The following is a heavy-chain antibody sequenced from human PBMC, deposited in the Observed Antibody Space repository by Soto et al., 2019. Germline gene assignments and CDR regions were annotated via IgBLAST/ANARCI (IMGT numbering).Heavy chain of an antibody. CDR3: TRGILPRGAHHDWFGP. CDR2: ISAYTGNT. Sequence: QVQLVQSGAEVKKPGASVKVSCKASGYTFSSYAIIWVRQAPGQGLEWMGWISAYTGNTNYAQTLRGSVTLTTGTSPGTAYLGLRRLRSNASAGYYLTRGILPRGAHHDWFGPWGQGTLVTVSS. J-gene: IGHJ5*02. D-gene: IGHD3-10*01. V-gene: IGHV1-18*01. CDR1: GYTFSSYA.